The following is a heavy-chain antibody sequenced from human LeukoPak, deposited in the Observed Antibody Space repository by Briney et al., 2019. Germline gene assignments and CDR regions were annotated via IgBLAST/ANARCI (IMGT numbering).Heavy chain of an antibody. CDR3: ASGGAPYYYGSGRLYGMDV. D-gene: IGHD3-10*01. J-gene: IGHJ6*02. CDR2: ISAYNGNT. Sequence: ASVKVSCKASGYTFTSYGISWVRQAPGQGLEWMGWISAYNGNTNYAQKLQGRVTMTTDTSTSTAYMGLRSLRSDDTAVYYCASGGAPYYYGSGRLYGMDVWGQGTTVTVSS. V-gene: IGHV1-18*01. CDR1: GYTFTSYG.